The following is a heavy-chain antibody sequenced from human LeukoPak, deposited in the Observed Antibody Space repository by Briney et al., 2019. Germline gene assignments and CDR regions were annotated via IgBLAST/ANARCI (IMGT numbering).Heavy chain of an antibody. D-gene: IGHD6-13*01. CDR2: IYTSGSA. V-gene: IGHV4-61*02. CDR1: GGSISSVSYY. CDR3: ARHKGAYSSTWYFAFDI. Sequence: SETLSLTCTVSGGSISSVSYYWNWIRQPAGKGLEWIGRIYTSGSANYNPSLRSRVTISVDTSKNQFSLKLSSVTAADTAVYYCARHKGAYSSTWYFAFDIWGQGTMVTVSS. J-gene: IGHJ3*02.